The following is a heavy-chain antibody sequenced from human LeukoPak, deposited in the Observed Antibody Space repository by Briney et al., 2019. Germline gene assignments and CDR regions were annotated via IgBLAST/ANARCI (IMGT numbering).Heavy chain of an antibody. CDR3: ANEGD. CDR2: IYTAGET. V-gene: IGHV3-53*05. J-gene: IGHJ4*02. Sequence: AGGSLRLSCIVSGFTVSNNYMSWVRQAPGKGLEWVSVIYTAGETYYADSVKGRFTISRDISKNTVYLQMNSLRADDTDMYYCANEGDWGPGTLVTVSS. CDR1: GFTVSNNY. D-gene: IGHD3-16*01.